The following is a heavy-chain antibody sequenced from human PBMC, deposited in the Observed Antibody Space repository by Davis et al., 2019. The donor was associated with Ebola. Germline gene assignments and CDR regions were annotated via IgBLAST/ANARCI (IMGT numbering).Heavy chain of an antibody. CDR3: ARDRLVVVITTFPGGGHMDV. V-gene: IGHV1-46*01. J-gene: IGHJ6*04. CDR1: GYTFTNYY. CDR2: INPSGGRT. Sequence: ASVKVSCKASGYTFTNYYMHWVRQAPGQGLEWMGIINPSGGRTSYAQKFQGRVTMTRDTSTTTVYMELSSLRSEDTAVYFCARDRLVVVITTFPGGGHMDVWGKGTTVNVSS. D-gene: IGHD3-22*01.